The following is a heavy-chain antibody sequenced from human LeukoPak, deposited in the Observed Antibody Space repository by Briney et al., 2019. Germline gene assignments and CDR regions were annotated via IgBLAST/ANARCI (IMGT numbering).Heavy chain of an antibody. CDR1: GFTFSSYA. CDR3: ASSAYYFDY. J-gene: IGHJ4*02. Sequence: GGSLRLSCAASGFTFSSYAMHWVRQAPGKGLEWVAVISYDGSNKYYADSVKGRFTISRDNSKNTLYLQMNSQRAEDTAVYYCASSAYYFDYWGQGTLVTVSS. CDR2: ISYDGSNK. V-gene: IGHV3-30-3*01.